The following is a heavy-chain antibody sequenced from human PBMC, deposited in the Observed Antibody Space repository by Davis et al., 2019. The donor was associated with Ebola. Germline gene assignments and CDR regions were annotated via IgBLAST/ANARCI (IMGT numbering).Heavy chain of an antibody. Sequence: SVKVSCKASGGTFTSYAISWVRQAPGQGLEWMGGIIPIFGTANYAQKFQGRVTITADESTSTAYMELSSLRSEDTAVYYCAWDSSGFDAFDIWGQGTMVTVSS. CDR2: IIPIFGTA. CDR3: AWDSSGFDAFDI. CDR1: GGTFTSYA. J-gene: IGHJ3*02. D-gene: IGHD3-22*01. V-gene: IGHV1-69*13.